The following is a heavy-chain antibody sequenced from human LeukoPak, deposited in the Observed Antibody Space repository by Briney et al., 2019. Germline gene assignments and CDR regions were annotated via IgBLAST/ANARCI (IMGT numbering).Heavy chain of an antibody. CDR3: ATPPRGYTAYDRFAY. Sequence: SVKVSCKASGDTFSDYAFSWVRQAPGQGFEWVGGITPIFRTINYAQKFKGRVTITADESTATSYMELSSLTTEDTAMYYCATPPRGYTAYDRFAYWGQGTLVTVSS. CDR1: GDTFSDYA. CDR2: ITPIFRTI. D-gene: IGHD5-12*01. V-gene: IGHV1-69*13. J-gene: IGHJ4*02.